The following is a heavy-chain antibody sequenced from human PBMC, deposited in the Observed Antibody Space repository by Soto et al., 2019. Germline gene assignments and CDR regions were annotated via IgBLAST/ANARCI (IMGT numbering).Heavy chain of an antibody. D-gene: IGHD3-22*01. V-gene: IGHV3-33*01. CDR1: GFTFISYG. CDR3: ARYGDYDSSGYFDY. Sequence: GGSLRLSCAASGFTFISYGMHWVLQAPCKWLEWVAVIWYDGSNKYYADSVKGRFTISRDNSKNTLYLQMNSLRAEDTAVYYCARYGDYDSSGYFDYWGQGTLVTVSS. J-gene: IGHJ4*02. CDR2: IWYDGSNK.